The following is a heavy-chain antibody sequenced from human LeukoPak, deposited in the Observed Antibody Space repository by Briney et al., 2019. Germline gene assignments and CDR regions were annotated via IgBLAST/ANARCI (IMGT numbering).Heavy chain of an antibody. V-gene: IGHV4-39*01. CDR2: IYYSGST. J-gene: IGHJ4*02. CDR3: ARQRWLQRYFDY. Sequence: SETLSLTCTVSGGSISSSSYYWGWIRQPPGKGLEWIGSIYYSGSTYYNPSLKSRVTISVDTSKNQFSLKLSSVTAADTAVYYCARQRWLQRYFDYWGQGTLVTVSS. CDR1: GGSISSSSYY. D-gene: IGHD5-24*01.